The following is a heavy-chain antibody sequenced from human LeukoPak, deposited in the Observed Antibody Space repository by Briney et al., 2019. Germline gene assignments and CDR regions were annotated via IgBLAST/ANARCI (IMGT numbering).Heavy chain of an antibody. CDR1: GYSISSGYY. D-gene: IGHD2-2*01. Sequence: SETLSLTCTVSGYSISSGYYWGWIRQPPGKGLEWIGSIYHSGSTYYNPSLKSRVTISVDTSKNQFSLKLSSVTAADTAVYYCARVSCSSTSCYALYYYFDYWGQGTLVTVPS. CDR3: ARVSCSSTSCYALYYYFDY. CDR2: IYHSGST. V-gene: IGHV4-38-2*02. J-gene: IGHJ4*02.